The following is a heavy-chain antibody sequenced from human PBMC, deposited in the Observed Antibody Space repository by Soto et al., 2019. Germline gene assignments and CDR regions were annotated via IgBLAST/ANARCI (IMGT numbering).Heavy chain of an antibody. CDR2: IYYSGST. V-gene: IGHV4-59*01. CDR3: ARGGAGDYGKYAVYNWSAP. J-gene: IGHJ5*02. D-gene: IGHD4-4*01. CDR1: GGSISSYY. Sequence: PSETLSLTCTVSGGSISSYYWSWIRQPPGKGLEWIGYIYYSGSTNYNPSLKSRVTISVDTSKTQFSLKLSSVPAADTAVYYCARGGAGDYGKYAVYNWSAPWGKGTLVPVSS.